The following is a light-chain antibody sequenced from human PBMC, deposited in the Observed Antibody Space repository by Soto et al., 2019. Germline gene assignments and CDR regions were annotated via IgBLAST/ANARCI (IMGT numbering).Light chain of an antibody. J-gene: IGKJ2*01. Sequence: DIQMTQSPSTLSASEGDRVTISCRASQSVSIWLAWYQQKPGRAPKLLIYKSSILESGVPSRFSGSGSGTDFTLTISCLQSEDFATYYCQQYYSFPYTFGQGTKVDIK. CDR2: KSS. V-gene: IGKV1-5*03. CDR1: QSVSIW. CDR3: QQYYSFPYT.